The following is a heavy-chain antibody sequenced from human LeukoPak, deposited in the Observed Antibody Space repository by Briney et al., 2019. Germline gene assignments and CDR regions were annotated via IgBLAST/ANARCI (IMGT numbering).Heavy chain of an antibody. CDR1: GGSFSGYY. J-gene: IGHJ6*03. D-gene: IGHD6-13*01. Sequence: SETLSLTCAVYGGSFSGYYWSWIRQPPGKGLEWIGEINHIGSTNYNPSLKSRVTISVDTSKNQFSLKLSSVTAADTAVYYCARGVVSSWAYYYYYYMDVWGKGTTVTVSS. V-gene: IGHV4-34*01. CDR3: ARGVVSSWAYYYYYYMDV. CDR2: INHIGST.